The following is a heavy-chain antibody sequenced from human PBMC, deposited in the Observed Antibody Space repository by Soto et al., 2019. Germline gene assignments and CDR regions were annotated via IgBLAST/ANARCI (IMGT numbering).Heavy chain of an antibody. D-gene: IGHD6-6*01. CDR2: IYYSGST. CDR3: ARVKSSSSSSKLMGNYNMDV. CDR1: YS. Sequence: YSKILIRQLPEKGLEWIGYIYYSGSTNYNPSLKSRVTISVDMSKNQFSLNLRSVTAADTAVYYCARVKSSSSSSKLMGNYNMDVWGQWTTVT. J-gene: IGHJ6*02. V-gene: IGHV4-59*01.